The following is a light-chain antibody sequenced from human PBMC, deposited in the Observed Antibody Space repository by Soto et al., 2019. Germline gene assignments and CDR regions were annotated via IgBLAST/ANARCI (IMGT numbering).Light chain of an antibody. CDR3: SSFASTHTYV. CDR1: SREVAFYNH. Sequence: QSLPKQPASVSASPGHSVTISCTRTSREVAFYNHVSWYQQHPGKAPKLLIYEVNNRPSGVSHRFSGSKSGNTASLTISGLQAEDEADYYCSSFASTHTYVFGTGTKVNV. CDR2: EVN. J-gene: IGLJ1*01. V-gene: IGLV2-14*01.